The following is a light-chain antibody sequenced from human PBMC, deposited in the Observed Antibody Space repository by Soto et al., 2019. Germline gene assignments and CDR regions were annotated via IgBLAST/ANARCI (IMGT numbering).Light chain of an antibody. Sequence: EVVMTQSPVTLSVSPGETVTLSCRASQSVSNNLAWYQQKPGQAPRLLISYISTRATGIPARYSGSGSGTEFTLPISSLQSEDFGVYYCQQYNNWYTFGQGTKLEVK. CDR2: YIS. V-gene: IGKV3-15*01. CDR1: QSVSNN. CDR3: QQYNNWYT. J-gene: IGKJ2*01.